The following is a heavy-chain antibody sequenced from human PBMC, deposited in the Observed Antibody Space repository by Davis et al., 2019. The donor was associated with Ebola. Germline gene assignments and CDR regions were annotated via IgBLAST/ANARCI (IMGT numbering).Heavy chain of an antibody. Sequence: AASVKVSCKASGGTFSNFALSWVRQAPGQGLEWMGGITPMFGTATYAQKFQGRVTITADESTTTVYMELRSLRSEDTAVYYCTREWSQRDGYNYYWGQGTLVTVSS. CDR3: TREWSQRDGYNYY. D-gene: IGHD5-24*01. V-gene: IGHV1-69*13. J-gene: IGHJ4*02. CDR1: GGTFSNFA. CDR2: ITPMFGTA.